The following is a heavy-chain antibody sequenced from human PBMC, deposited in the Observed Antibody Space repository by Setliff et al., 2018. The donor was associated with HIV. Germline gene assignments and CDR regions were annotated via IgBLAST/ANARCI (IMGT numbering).Heavy chain of an antibody. V-gene: IGHV3-15*01. CDR2: IKSENDGGTT. CDR1: GFNFNKAW. D-gene: IGHD2-21*01. CDR3: TTGTRLVD. Sequence: GGSLRLSCAASGFNFNKAWMNWVRQAPGKGLEWVGRIKSENDGGTTDYAAPVKGRFTISRDDSKGTVYLQMNSLRVEDTGLYYCTTGTRLVDWGQGALVTVSS. J-gene: IGHJ4*02.